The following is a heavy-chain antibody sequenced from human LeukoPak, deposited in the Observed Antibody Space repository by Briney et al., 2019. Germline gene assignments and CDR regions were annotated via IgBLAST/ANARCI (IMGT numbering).Heavy chain of an antibody. CDR1: GDSICGSSYY. CDR3: ARHDRRTGSHFDY. J-gene: IGHJ4*02. Sequence: PSETLSLTCTVSGDSICGSSYYWGWIRQPPGEGLEWSGSIYHNGNIYYNPSLKSRVSISVDTSKNQFSLKLSSVTAADTAVYYCARHDRRTGSHFDYWGQGTLVTVSS. V-gene: IGHV4-39*01. CDR2: IYHNGNI. D-gene: IGHD1-14*01.